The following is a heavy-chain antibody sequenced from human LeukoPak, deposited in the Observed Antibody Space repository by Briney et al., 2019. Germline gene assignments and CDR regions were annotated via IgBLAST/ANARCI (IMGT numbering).Heavy chain of an antibody. D-gene: IGHD5-24*01. J-gene: IGHJ4*02. CDR2: IYYTGGS. Sequence: PSETLSLTCTVSGGSISSSSYYWGWIRQPPGKGLEWIGTIYYTGGSYYNPSLKSRVTISVDTSKNQFSLKLSSVTAADTAVYFCARLIRVATTAGKYYFDYWGQGTLVTVSS. CDR3: ARLIRVATTAGKYYFDY. V-gene: IGHV4-39*01. CDR1: GGSISSSSYY.